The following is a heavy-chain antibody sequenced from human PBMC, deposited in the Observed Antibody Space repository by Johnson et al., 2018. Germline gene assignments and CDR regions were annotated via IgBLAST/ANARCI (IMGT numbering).Heavy chain of an antibody. CDR1: GASISSGSYY. Sequence: QVQLQESGPGLVEPSQTLSLSCTVSGASISSGSYYWNWIRQPAGKELAWIGRIYTSGNTNYNPSLKSRVTISVDTSKNQFSLKVTSVTAADTAMYYCATTGGYSGPGAHFQHWGQGTLVTVSS. CDR3: ATTGGYSGPGAHFQH. J-gene: IGHJ1*01. D-gene: IGHD5-12*01. CDR2: IYTSGNT. V-gene: IGHV4-61*02.